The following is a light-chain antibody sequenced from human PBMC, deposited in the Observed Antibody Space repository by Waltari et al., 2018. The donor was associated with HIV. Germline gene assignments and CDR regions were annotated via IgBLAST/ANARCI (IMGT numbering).Light chain of an antibody. CDR3: QSYDSYYPVI. J-gene: IGLJ2*01. Sequence: NFMLTQPHSVSASPGKTVTISCSRSSGSIASNYVQWYQQRPGSSPTTVIYEDNQRPSGVPDRFSGSIDRSSNSASLTISGLKTEDEADYYCQSYDSYYPVIFGGGTKLTVL. CDR1: SGSIASNY. CDR2: EDN. V-gene: IGLV6-57*01.